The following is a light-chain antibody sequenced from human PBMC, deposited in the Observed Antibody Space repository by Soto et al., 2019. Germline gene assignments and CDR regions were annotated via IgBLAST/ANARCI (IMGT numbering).Light chain of an antibody. CDR2: AAS. Sequence: DIQLTQSPSFLSASIGDRVAITCRASQGIRSYLAWYQQKPGKAPKLLIYAASTLQSGVPSRFSGSGSGTEFTLTISSLQPEDFATYYCQQLNSYPLTFGGGTKVEFK. CDR1: QGIRSY. J-gene: IGKJ4*01. V-gene: IGKV1-9*01. CDR3: QQLNSYPLT.